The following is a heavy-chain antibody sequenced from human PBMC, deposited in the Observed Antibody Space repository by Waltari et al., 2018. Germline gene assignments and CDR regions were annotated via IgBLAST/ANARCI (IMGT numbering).Heavy chain of an antibody. J-gene: IGHJ4*02. CDR3: SRAGSRQLWRLPDY. CDR2: IRTKASGETT. CDR1: GFTFCDYA. D-gene: IGHD5-18*01. Sequence: EVQLVEYGGGLVQPGRSLRLSCTASGFTFCDYAMIWFRQAPGKGLEWVGLIRTKASGETTEYAASVKGRFTVSRDDSKNIAYLQMNSLKTEDTAVYYCSRAGSRQLWRLPDYWGQGALVTVSS. V-gene: IGHV3-49*03.